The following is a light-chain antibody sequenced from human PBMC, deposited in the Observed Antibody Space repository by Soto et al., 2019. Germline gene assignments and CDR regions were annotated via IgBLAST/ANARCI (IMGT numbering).Light chain of an antibody. CDR2: GNS. CDR1: SSNIGAGYD. J-gene: IGLJ1*01. CDR3: QSSDSSLSGSYV. Sequence: QSALTQPPSVSGAPGQRVTISCTGSSSNIGAGYDVHWYQQLPGTAPKLLIYGNSNRPSGVPDRFSGSKSGTSASLAITGLQAEDVAFYYCQSSDSSLSGSYVFGPRTXVTV. V-gene: IGLV1-40*01.